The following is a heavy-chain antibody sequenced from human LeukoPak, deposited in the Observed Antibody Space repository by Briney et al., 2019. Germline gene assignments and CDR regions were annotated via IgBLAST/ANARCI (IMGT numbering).Heavy chain of an antibody. J-gene: IGHJ4*02. V-gene: IGHV4-39*07. CDR1: GGSISSSSYY. D-gene: IGHD1-26*01. CDR2: IYHSGST. Sequence: SETLSLTCTVSGGSISSSSYYWGWIRQPPGKGLEWIGSIYHSGSTYYNPSLKSRVTISVDTSKNQFSLKLSSVTAADTAVYYCARVVGATGDFDYWGQGTLVTVSS. CDR3: ARVVGATGDFDY.